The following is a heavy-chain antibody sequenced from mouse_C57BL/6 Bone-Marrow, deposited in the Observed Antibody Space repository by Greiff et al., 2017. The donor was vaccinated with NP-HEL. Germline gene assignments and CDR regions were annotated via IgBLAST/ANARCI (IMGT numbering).Heavy chain of an antibody. V-gene: IGHV1-55*01. J-gene: IGHJ4*01. CDR3: ARVGYYVYAMDY. CDR2: IYPGSGST. Sequence: QVQLKQPGAELVKPGASVKMSCKASGYTFTSYWITWVKQRPGQGLEWIGDIYPGSGSTNYNEKFKSKATLTVDTSSSTAYMQLSSLTSEDSAVYYCARVGYYVYAMDYWGQGTSVTVSS. CDR1: GYTFTSYW. D-gene: IGHD2-3*01.